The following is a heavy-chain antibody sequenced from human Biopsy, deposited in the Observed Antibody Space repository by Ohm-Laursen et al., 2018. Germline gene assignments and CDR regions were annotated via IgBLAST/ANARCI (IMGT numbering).Heavy chain of an antibody. J-gene: IGHJ4*02. V-gene: IGHV3-23*01. CDR1: GFTFSSYA. Sequence: SLRLSCTAPGFTFSSYAMSWVRQAPGKGLEWVSAITSSGDTTYYSDSVKGRFTISRDNSKNTLHLQMNSLRAEDTAVYYCAKDQGYYYDRSVYYYFDYWGQGTLVTVSS. D-gene: IGHD3-22*01. CDR2: ITSSGDTT. CDR3: AKDQGYYYDRSVYYYFDY.